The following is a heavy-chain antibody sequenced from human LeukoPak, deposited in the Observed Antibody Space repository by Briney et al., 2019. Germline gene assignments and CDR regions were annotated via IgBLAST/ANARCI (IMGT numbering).Heavy chain of an antibody. J-gene: IGHJ5*02. CDR3: ARTIVVVVAATGIWFDP. D-gene: IGHD2-15*01. Sequence: PGGSLRLSCAASGFTFSSYAMHWVRQAPGKGLEWVAVISYDGSNKYYADSVKGRFTISRDNSKNTLYLQMNSLRAEDTAVYYCARTIVVVVAATGIWFDPWGQGTLVTVSS. CDR1: GFTFSSYA. V-gene: IGHV3-30*04. CDR2: ISYDGSNK.